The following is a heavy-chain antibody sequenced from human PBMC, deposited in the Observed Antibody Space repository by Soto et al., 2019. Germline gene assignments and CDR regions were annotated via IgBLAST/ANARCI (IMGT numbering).Heavy chain of an antibody. J-gene: IGHJ4*02. CDR2: ISYDGSNK. CDR3: AKDSDY. CDR1: GFTFSSYG. Sequence: GGSLRLSCAASGFTFSSYGMHWVRQAPGKGLEWVAVISYDGSNKYYADSVKGRFTISRDNSKNTLYLQMNSLRAEDTAVYYCAKDSDYWGQGTLVTVSS. V-gene: IGHV3-30*18.